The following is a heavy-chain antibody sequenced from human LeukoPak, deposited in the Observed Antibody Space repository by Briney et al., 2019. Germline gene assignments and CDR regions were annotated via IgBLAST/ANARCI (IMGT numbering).Heavy chain of an antibody. CDR1: GGSISSYY. Sequence: SETLSLTCTVSGGSISSYYWSWTRQPPGKGLEWIGYIFYTGTTNYNPSLKSRVTISVDTSKNQFSLKLSSVTAADTAVYYCARGPNWFDPWGQGTLVTVSS. V-gene: IGHV4-59*01. CDR3: ARGPNWFDP. J-gene: IGHJ5*02. CDR2: IFYTGTT.